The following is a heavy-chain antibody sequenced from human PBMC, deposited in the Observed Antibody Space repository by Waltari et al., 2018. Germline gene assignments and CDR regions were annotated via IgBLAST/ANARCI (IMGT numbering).Heavy chain of an antibody. CDR3: AREGGNFNWMDP. D-gene: IGHD4-4*01. CDR2: IWHDGSKT. Sequence: QFQLLESGGGVVQTGPSLKLSCVATGFNFGTPGMPWVPQAPGKVLECVAVIWHDGSKTYYADSVKGRFTISIDDSKNMFYLQMNSLRVEDTAMYYCAREGGNFNWMDPLGQGTLVTVS. V-gene: IGHV3-33*01. CDR1: GFNFGTPG. J-gene: IGHJ5*02.